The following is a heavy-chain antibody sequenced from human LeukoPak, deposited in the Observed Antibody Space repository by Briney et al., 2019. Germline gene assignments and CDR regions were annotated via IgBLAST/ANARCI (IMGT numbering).Heavy chain of an antibody. CDR1: GYTFTGYY. CDR3: ARADSDSSGFRDIYYCYYYGMDV. V-gene: IGHV1-2*02. Sequence: ASVKVSCKASGYTFTGYYMHWVRQAPGQGLEWMGWINPNSGGTNHAQKFQGRVTMTRDTSITTAYMELSRLRSDDTAMYYCARADSDSSGFRDIYYCYYYGMDVWGQGTTVTVSS. J-gene: IGHJ6*02. CDR2: INPNSGGT. D-gene: IGHD6-19*01.